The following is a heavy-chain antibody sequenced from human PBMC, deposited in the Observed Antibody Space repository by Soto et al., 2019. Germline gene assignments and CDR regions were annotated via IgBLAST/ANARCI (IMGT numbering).Heavy chain of an antibody. D-gene: IGHD6-6*01. J-gene: IGHJ6*03. CDR3: ARGLAPRGGIAARPLWYYYYYMDV. V-gene: IGHV6-1*01. CDR1: GDSVSSNSAA. Sequence: PSQTLSLTCAISGDSVSSNSAAWNWIRQSPSRGLEWLGRTYYRSKWYNDYAVSVKSRITINPDTSKNQFSLQLNSVTPEDTAVYYCARGLAPRGGIAARPLWYYYYYMDVWGKGTTVTVSS. CDR2: TYYRSKWYN.